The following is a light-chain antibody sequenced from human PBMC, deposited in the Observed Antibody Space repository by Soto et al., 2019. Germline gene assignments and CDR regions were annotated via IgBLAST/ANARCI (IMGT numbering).Light chain of an antibody. Sequence: EIVMTQSPATLSVSPGERATLSCRASQSVSSNLAWYQQKPGQAPRLLIYGASTRATGIPARFSGSGSGTKFPLTIRSLQSEDFAVYYCQQYNNWPPWTFGQGTKVEIK. CDR2: GAS. CDR1: QSVSSN. J-gene: IGKJ1*01. V-gene: IGKV3-15*01. CDR3: QQYNNWPPWT.